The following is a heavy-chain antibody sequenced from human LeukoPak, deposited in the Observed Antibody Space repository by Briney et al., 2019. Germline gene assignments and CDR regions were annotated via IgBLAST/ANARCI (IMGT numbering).Heavy chain of an antibody. CDR3: ARDIVVVPAALIVTDPGYYYYYYMDV. CDR1: GGSVSSNSAA. Sequence: SQTLSLTCAISGGSVSSNSAAWNWIRQSPSRGLEWLGRTYYRSKWYNDYAVSVKSRITINPDTSKNQFSLQLNSVTPEDTAVYYCARDIVVVPAALIVTDPGYYYYYYMDVWGKGTTVTVSS. D-gene: IGHD2-2*01. CDR2: TYYRSKWYN. J-gene: IGHJ6*03. V-gene: IGHV6-1*01.